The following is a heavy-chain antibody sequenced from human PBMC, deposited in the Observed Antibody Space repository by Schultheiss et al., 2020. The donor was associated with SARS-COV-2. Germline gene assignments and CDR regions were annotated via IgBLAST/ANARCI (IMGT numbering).Heavy chain of an antibody. J-gene: IGHJ6*02. V-gene: IGHV3-NL1*01. CDR2: ISGSGGST. CDR3: AKGEFSITGTYGMDV. D-gene: IGHD1-20*01. Sequence: GGSLRLSCAASGFTFSSYGMHWVRQAPGKGLEWVSAISGSGGSTYYADSVKGRFTISRDNAKNSLYLQMNSLRAEDTAVYYCAKGEFSITGTYGMDVWGQGTTVTVSS. CDR1: GFTFSSYG.